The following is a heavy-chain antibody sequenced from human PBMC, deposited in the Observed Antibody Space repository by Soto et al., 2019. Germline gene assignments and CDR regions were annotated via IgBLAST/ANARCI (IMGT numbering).Heavy chain of an antibody. CDR2: IYSSGAT. CDR3: ARDRGSDYDSTSGYYYY. CDR1: GGSISNSDYY. J-gene: IGHJ4*02. V-gene: IGHV4-30-4*01. Sequence: PSETLSLTCTVFGGSISNSDYYWTWIRHPPGKGLEWIGYIYSSGATSYNPSLESRVTISRDTSKNQFSLRLSSVTAADTAVYYCARDRGSDYDSTSGYYYYWGQGTLVTVSS. D-gene: IGHD3-22*01.